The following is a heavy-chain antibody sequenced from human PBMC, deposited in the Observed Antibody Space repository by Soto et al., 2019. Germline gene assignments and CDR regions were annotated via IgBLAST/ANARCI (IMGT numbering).Heavy chain of an antibody. CDR3: ARAHATHDAFDI. J-gene: IGHJ3*02. V-gene: IGHV1-8*01. D-gene: IGHD2-15*01. CDR1: GYTFTSYD. CDR2: MNPNSGNT. Sequence: ASVKVSCKASGYTFTSYDINWVRQATGQGLEWMGWMNPNSGNTGYAQKFQGRVTMTRNTSISTAYMELSSLRSEDTAVYYCARAHATHDAFDIWGQGTMVTVS.